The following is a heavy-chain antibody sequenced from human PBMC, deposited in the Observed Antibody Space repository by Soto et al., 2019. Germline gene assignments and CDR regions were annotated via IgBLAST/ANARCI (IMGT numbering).Heavy chain of an antibody. D-gene: IGHD5-18*01. CDR1: GFSFNNYG. CDR2: IWYDGGNE. V-gene: IGHV3-33*06. J-gene: IGHJ4*02. CDR3: TKEMHERWLRSVFDQ. Sequence: QVQLVESGGGVVHPGRSLRLSCTASGFSFNNYGMHWVRQAPGKGLEWVAAIWYDGGNENYSDSVKGRFTISRDNSKNMLYLQMNSLRAEDTAVYYCTKEMHERWLRSVFDQWGQRTLVAVSS.